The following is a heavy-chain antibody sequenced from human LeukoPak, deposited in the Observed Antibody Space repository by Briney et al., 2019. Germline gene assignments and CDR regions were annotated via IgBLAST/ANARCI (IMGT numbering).Heavy chain of an antibody. V-gene: IGHV3-66*01. CDR3: ARTYSSSWLDY. CDR2: IYSGGST. J-gene: IGHJ4*02. D-gene: IGHD6-13*01. Sequence: GGSLRLSYAASGFTVSSNYMSWVRQAPGKGLEWVSVIYSGGSTYYADSVKGRFTISRDNSKNTLYLQMNSLRAEDTAVYYCARTYSSSWLDYWGQGTLVTVSS. CDR1: GFTVSSNY.